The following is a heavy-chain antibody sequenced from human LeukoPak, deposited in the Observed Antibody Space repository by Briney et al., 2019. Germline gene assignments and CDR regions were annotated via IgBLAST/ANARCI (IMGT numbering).Heavy chain of an antibody. V-gene: IGHV4-38-2*02. J-gene: IGHJ4*02. CDR2: TYHSGST. D-gene: IGHD6-19*01. Sequence: SETLSLTCTVSGYSISSGYYWGWIRQPPGKGLEWIGSTYHSGSTYYNPSLKSRVTISVDTSKNQFSLKLSSVTAADTAVYYCARHSSGWYFDYWGQGTLVTVSS. CDR1: GYSISSGYY. CDR3: ARHSSGWYFDY.